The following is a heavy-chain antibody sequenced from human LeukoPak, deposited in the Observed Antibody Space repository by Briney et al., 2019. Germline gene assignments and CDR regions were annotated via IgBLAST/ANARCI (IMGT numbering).Heavy chain of an antibody. Sequence: GGSLRLSCAASGFTFSNNAMSWVRQAPGKGLEWVAVIWYDGSNKYYADSVKGRFTISRDNSKNTLYLQMNSLRAEDTAVYYCARDREYSSSSYNCDYWGQGTLVTVSS. CDR2: IWYDGSNK. CDR1: GFTFSNNA. D-gene: IGHD6-6*01. CDR3: ARDREYSSSSYNCDY. V-gene: IGHV3-33*08. J-gene: IGHJ4*02.